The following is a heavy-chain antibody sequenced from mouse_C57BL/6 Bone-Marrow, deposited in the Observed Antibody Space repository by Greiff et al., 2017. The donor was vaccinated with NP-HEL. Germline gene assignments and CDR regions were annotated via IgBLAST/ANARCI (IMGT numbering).Heavy chain of an antibody. CDR2: ISSGGSYT. D-gene: IGHD2-3*01. CDR1: GFTFSSYG. CDR3: ACYDPLTW. Sequence: EVKLVESGGDLVKPGGSLKLSCAASGFTFSSYGMSWVRQTPDKRLEWVATISSGGSYTYYPDSVKGRFTISRDNAKNTLYLQMSSLKSEDTAMYYCACYDPLTWWGQGTLVTVSA. V-gene: IGHV5-6*01. J-gene: IGHJ3*02.